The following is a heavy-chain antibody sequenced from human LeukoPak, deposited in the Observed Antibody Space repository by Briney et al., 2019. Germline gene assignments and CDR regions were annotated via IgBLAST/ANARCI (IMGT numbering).Heavy chain of an antibody. J-gene: IGHJ4*02. CDR1: GGSISSSSYY. D-gene: IGHD2-15*01. CDR2: IYYSGST. Sequence: SETLSLTCTVSGGSISSSSYYWGWIRQPPGKGLEWIGSIYYSGSTYYNPSLKSRVTISVDTSKNQFSLRLSAVTPADAAVYYCARVATTPRVARRDLYYFDSWGQGTLVTVSS. CDR3: ARVATTPRVARRDLYYFDS. V-gene: IGHV4-39*07.